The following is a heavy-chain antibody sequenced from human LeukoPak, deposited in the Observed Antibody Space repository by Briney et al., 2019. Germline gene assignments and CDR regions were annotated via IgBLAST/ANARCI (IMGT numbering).Heavy chain of an antibody. CDR1: GFTFSDYE. CDR3: ARGRVGATYYFDY. D-gene: IGHD1-26*01. J-gene: IGHJ4*02. V-gene: IGHV3-20*04. Sequence: GGSLRLSCAASGFTFSDYEMNWVRQAPGKGLEWVSGINWNGGSTGYADSVKGRFTISRDNAKNSLYLQMNSLRAEDTAVYYCARGRVGATYYFDYWGQGTLVTVSS. CDR2: INWNGGST.